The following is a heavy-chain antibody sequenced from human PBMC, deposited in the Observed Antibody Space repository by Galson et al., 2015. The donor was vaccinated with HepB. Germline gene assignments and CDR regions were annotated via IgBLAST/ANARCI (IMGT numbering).Heavy chain of an antibody. J-gene: IGHJ6*03. V-gene: IGHV1-69*13. D-gene: IGHD3-22*01. CDR3: ARGPSSVGAYYFYYYMDV. CDR1: GGTFSSYP. Sequence: SVKVSCKASGGTFSSYPISWVRQAPGQGLEWMGGITPISGTANYAQKFQGRVTITADEFRTTAYMEVSSLRSEDTAVYYCARGPSSVGAYYFYYYMDVWGQGTTVTVSS. CDR2: ITPISGTA.